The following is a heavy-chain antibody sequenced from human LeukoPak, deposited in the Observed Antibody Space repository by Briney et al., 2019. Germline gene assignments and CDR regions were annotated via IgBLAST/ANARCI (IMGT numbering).Heavy chain of an antibody. D-gene: IGHD3-9*01. CDR3: ARHLVMRSGTYYMDV. J-gene: IGHJ6*03. CDR2: IYPGDSDT. V-gene: IGHV5-51*01. Sequence: GESLKISCKGSGYSFTSYWIGWVRQMPGKGLEWMGIIYPGDSDTRYSPSFQGQVTISADKSISTAYLQWSSLKASDTAMYYCARHLVMRSGTYYMDVWGKGTTVTVSS. CDR1: GYSFTSYW.